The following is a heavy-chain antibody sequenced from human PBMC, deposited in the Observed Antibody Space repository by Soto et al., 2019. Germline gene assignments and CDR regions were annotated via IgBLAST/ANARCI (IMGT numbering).Heavy chain of an antibody. Sequence: QVQLVESGGGVVQPGGSLRLSCDTSGFAVSSSVMHWVRQAPGKGLEWVAVFWTDGNTKYYADSVKGRFTNSRDYSKNTLYLEMNSLRPEDTALYYCAKVKRPPPPYRGYEPVDSWGQGTMVSVST. V-gene: IGHV3-33*08. CDR3: AKVKRPPPPYRGYEPVDS. D-gene: IGHD5-12*01. CDR2: FWTDGNTK. J-gene: IGHJ4*02. CDR1: GFAVSSSV.